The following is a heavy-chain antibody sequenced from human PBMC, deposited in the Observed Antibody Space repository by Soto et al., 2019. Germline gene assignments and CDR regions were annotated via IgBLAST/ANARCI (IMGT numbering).Heavy chain of an antibody. CDR3: ARSITMVRGVIGFDY. Sequence: ASVKVSCKASGYTFTGYSMHWVRQAPGQGLEWMGWINPNSGGTNYAQKFQGRVTMTRDTSISTAYRELSRLRSDDTAVYYCARSITMVRGVIGFDYWGQGTLVTVSS. J-gene: IGHJ4*02. CDR1: GYTFTGYS. D-gene: IGHD3-10*01. V-gene: IGHV1-2*02. CDR2: INPNSGGT.